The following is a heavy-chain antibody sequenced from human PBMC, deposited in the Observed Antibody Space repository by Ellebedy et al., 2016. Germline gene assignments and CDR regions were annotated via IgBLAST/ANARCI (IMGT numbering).Heavy chain of an antibody. Sequence: SETLSLTXTVSGASIRSGDHYWTWIRQHPGKGLEWIGYIYYSGNTHYSPSLKSRVIMSVDTSRNQFSLTLSSLTAADTAIYYCARGIYCSAGTCQGRAEENFDYWGQGTLVTVSS. CDR2: IYYSGNT. CDR1: GASIRSGDHY. V-gene: IGHV4-31*03. CDR3: ARGIYCSAGTCQGRAEENFDY. D-gene: IGHD2-15*01. J-gene: IGHJ4*02.